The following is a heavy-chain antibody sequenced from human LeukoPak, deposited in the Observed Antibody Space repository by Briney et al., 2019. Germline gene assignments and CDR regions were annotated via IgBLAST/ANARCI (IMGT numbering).Heavy chain of an antibody. CDR2: IWYDGSNK. CDR1: GFTFSSYG. V-gene: IGHV3-33*01. Sequence: PGGSLRLSCAASGFTFSSYGMHWVRQAPGKGLEWVAVIWYDGSNKYYADSVKGRFTISRDNSKNTLYLQMNSLRAEGTAVYYCARERFHYDSSGNFDYWGQGTLVTVSS. J-gene: IGHJ4*02. D-gene: IGHD3-22*01. CDR3: ARERFHYDSSGNFDY.